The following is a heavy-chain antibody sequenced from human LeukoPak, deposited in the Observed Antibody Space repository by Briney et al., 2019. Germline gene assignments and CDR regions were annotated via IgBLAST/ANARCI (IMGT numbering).Heavy chain of an antibody. D-gene: IGHD6-19*01. V-gene: IGHV3-30*18. CDR2: ISYDGSNK. Sequence: GRSLRLSCAASGFTFSSYGMHWVRQAPGKGLEWVAVISYDGSNKYYADSVKGRFTISRDNSKNTLYLQMNSLRAEDTAVYYCAKVGQWLGISDAFDIWGQGTMVTVSS. CDR1: GFTFSSYG. J-gene: IGHJ3*02. CDR3: AKVGQWLGISDAFDI.